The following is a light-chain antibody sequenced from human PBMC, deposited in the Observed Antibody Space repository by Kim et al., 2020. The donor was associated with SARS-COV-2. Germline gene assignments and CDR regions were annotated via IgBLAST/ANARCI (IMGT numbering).Light chain of an antibody. CDR1: SSDVGGYTY. CDR2: DVS. J-gene: IGLJ3*02. Sequence: QSALTQPRSVSGSPGQSVTFSCTGTSSDVGGYTYVSWYQQHPGKAPQLMIFDVSKRPSGVPDRFSGSKSGNTASLTISGLQAEDEADYYCCSYAGGPWVFGRGTQLTVL. CDR3: CSYAGGPWV. V-gene: IGLV2-11*01.